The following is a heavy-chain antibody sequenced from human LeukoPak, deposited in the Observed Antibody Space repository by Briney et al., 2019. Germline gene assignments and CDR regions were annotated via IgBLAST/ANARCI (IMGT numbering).Heavy chain of an antibody. J-gene: IGHJ3*02. CDR3: AKDLPYYDSSGYYGAFDI. CDR1: GFTFSSYA. Sequence: GGSLRLSCAASGFTFSSYAMSWVRQAPGKGLEWVSAISGSGGSTYYADSVKGRFTISRDNSKNMLYLQMNSLRAEDTAVYYCAKDLPYYDSSGYYGAFDIWGQGTMVTVSS. CDR2: ISGSGGST. V-gene: IGHV3-23*01. D-gene: IGHD3-22*01.